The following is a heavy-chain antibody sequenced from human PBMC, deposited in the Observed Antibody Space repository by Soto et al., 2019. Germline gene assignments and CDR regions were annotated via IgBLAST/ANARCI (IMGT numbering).Heavy chain of an antibody. Sequence: HPGGSLRLSCAASGFTFSSYAMSVVRQAPGKGLEWVAVIAYDGSNTYYADSVKGRFTISRDNSKNTLYLQMNSLRAEDTAVYYCARDWGGIAVALYYFDYWGQGTLVTVSS. CDR3: ARDWGGIAVALYYFDY. V-gene: IGHV3-30-3*01. CDR1: GFTFSSYA. J-gene: IGHJ4*02. CDR2: IAYDGSNT. D-gene: IGHD6-19*01.